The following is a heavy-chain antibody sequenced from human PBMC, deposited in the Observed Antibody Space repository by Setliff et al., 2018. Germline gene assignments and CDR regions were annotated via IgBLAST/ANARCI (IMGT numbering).Heavy chain of an antibody. D-gene: IGHD3-3*01. J-gene: IGHJ6*03. CDR1: GFTFSSYR. V-gene: IGHV3-33*08. CDR2: IWDDGGNK. CDR3: ARDGGLLQFLEWSRSYMDV. Sequence: PGGSLRLSCAASGFTFSSYRMHWVRQAPGKGLEWVAVIWDDGGNKYHADSVKGRFTISRDNSKNTLYLQMNSLRPEDTAVYYCARDGGLLQFLEWSRSYMDVWGKGTTVTVSS.